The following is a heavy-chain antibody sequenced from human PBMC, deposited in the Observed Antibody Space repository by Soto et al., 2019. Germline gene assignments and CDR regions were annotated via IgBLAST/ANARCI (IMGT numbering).Heavy chain of an antibody. J-gene: IGHJ3*02. CDR2: ITPLGGAT. Sequence: QVQLVQSGAEVKKPGASVRVSCKASGFSITNYHMHLVRQAPGQGLEWMGVITPLGGATTFAQKCQGRVTMTGETSTSNVPMDVSSLRSDDTAVYYCVREIVAAISRSDALDIWGQGTMVTVSS. V-gene: IGHV1-46*01. D-gene: IGHD1-26*01. CDR3: VREIVAAISRSDALDI. CDR1: GFSITNYH.